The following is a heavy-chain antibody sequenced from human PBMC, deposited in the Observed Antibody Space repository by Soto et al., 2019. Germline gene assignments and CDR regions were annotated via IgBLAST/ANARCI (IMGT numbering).Heavy chain of an antibody. V-gene: IGHV4-34*01. J-gene: IGHJ4*02. CDR3: ARRPAPWGSYRPSFDY. CDR1: GGSFSGYY. Sequence: PSETLSLTCAVYGGSFSGYYWSWIRQPPGKGLEWIGEINYSGSTYYNPSLKSRVTISVDTSKNQFSLKLSSVTAADTAVYYCARRPAPWGSYRPSFDYWGQGTLVTVSS. CDR2: INYSGST. D-gene: IGHD3-16*02.